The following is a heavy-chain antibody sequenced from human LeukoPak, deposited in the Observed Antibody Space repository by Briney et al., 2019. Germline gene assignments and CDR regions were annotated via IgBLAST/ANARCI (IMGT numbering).Heavy chain of an antibody. CDR2: IYYSGST. J-gene: IGHJ4*02. V-gene: IGHV4-59*01. CDR1: GGSISSYY. D-gene: IGHD3-10*01. CDR3: ARATDYYGSGSYLDY. Sequence: SETLSLTCTVSGGSISSYYWSWIRQPPGKGLEWIGYIYYSGSTNYNPSLKSRVTISVDTSKNQFSLKLSSVTAADTAVYYCARATDYYGSGSYLDYWGQGTLVTVSS.